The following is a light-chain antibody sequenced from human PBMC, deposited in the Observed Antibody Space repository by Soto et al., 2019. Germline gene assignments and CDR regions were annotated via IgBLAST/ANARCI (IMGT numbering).Light chain of an antibody. CDR2: LNSDGSH. CDR3: QTWTTGIHV. V-gene: IGLV4-69*02. J-gene: IGLJ1*01. CDR1: SEHSSYA. Sequence: QLVLTQSPSASASLGASVKLTCTLSSEHSSYAIAWHQQQPEKGPRYLMKLNSDGSHSKGDGIPDRFSGSSSGAERYLTISSLQSEDEADYYCQTWTTGIHVFGSGTKLTVL.